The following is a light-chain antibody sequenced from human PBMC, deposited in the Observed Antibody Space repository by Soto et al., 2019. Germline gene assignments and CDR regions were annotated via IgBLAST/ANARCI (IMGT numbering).Light chain of an antibody. J-gene: IGKJ3*01. CDR3: QQRSNWPPFT. CDR1: QSISSN. Sequence: EILMTQSQDTLSVSLGERATLSCRASQSISSNLAWYQQKPGQAPRLLIYGATTRATGVPARFSGGRSGTEFTLTISSLEPEDFAVYYCQQRSNWPPFTFGPGTKVDIK. CDR2: GAT. V-gene: IGKV3-15*01.